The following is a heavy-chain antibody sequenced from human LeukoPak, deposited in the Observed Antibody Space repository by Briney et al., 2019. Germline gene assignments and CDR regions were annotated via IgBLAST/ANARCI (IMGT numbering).Heavy chain of an antibody. Sequence: GASVKISCKGSGDSFTSYWIGWVRQIPGKGLEWMGIIYPGDSDTRYSPSFRGQVTISADKSISTAYLQWSSLKASDTAMYYCARRRELGRYYYDTSGYYYGYYFDYWGQGTLVTVSS. J-gene: IGHJ4*02. CDR1: GDSFTSYW. V-gene: IGHV5-51*01. CDR2: IYPGDSDT. D-gene: IGHD3-22*01. CDR3: ARRRELGRYYYDTSGYYYGYYFDY.